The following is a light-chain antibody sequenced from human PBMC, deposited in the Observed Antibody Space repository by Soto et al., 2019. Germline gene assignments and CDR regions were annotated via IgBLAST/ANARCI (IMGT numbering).Light chain of an antibody. CDR2: GAS. V-gene: IGKV3-20*01. Sequence: EIVLTQSPGTLSLSPRERATLSCRASQSVIDNYLAWYQHKPGQAPRLLIYGASSRAPGIPDRFSGSGSGTDFTLTISRLEPEDFAIYYCQQYAASPRTFGQGTQVEVK. J-gene: IGKJ1*01. CDR1: QSVIDNY. CDR3: QQYAASPRT.